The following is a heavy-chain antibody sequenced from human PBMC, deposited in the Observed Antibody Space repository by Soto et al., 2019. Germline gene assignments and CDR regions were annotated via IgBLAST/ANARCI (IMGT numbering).Heavy chain of an antibody. CDR2: VYYSGNT. V-gene: IGHV4-59*01. CDR1: GDSISPYY. Sequence: SETLSLTCTVSGDSISPYYWSWIRPPPGKGLEWIGYVYYSGNTNYNPSLESRVTISVGTSRNRFSLNLTSATAADTAVYYCARKGAAASYAHYYMDVWGRGTAVTVSS. J-gene: IGHJ6*03. D-gene: IGHD6-13*01. CDR3: ARKGAAASYAHYYMDV.